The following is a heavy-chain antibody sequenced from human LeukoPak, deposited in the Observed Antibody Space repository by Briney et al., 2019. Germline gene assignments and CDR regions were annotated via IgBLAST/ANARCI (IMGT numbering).Heavy chain of an antibody. CDR1: GFTVSSNY. V-gene: IGHV3-53*01. CDR3: ATHPGDTSYGFDY. D-gene: IGHD5-18*01. Sequence: GGSLRLSCAASGFTVSSNYMSWVRQATGKGVEWVSVIYSGGSTYYTECVKGRFTISRDNSKNTLYLQMNSLRAEDTAVYYCATHPGDTSYGFDYWGQGTLVTVSS. J-gene: IGHJ4*02. CDR2: IYSGGST.